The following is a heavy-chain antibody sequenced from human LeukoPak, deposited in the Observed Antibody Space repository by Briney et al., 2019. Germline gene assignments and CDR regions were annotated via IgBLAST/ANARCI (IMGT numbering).Heavy chain of an antibody. D-gene: IGHD5-12*01. CDR2: IIPIFGTA. CDR3: AREGGYSGYDYYYYGMDV. V-gene: IGHV1-69*13. CDR1: GGTFSSYA. Sequence: SVKVSCKASGGTFSSYAISWVRQAPGQGLEWMGGIIPIFGTANYAQKFQGRVTITADESTSTAYMELSSLRSEDTAVYYCAREGGYSGYDYYYYGMDVWGQGTTVTVS. J-gene: IGHJ6*02.